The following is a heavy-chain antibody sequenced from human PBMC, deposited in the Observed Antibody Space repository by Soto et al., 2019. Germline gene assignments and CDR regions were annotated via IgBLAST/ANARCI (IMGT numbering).Heavy chain of an antibody. V-gene: IGHV1-69*01. Sequence: QVQLVQSGAEVKKPGSSVTVSCKASGGTFSSYAISWVRQAPGQGLEWMGGIIPIFGTANYAQKFQGRVKINANESTSTASMELSSLRSEDTAVYYCARGDGYNYGYFDYWGKGPLVTVSS. CDR3: ARGDGYNYGYFDY. J-gene: IGHJ4*02. CDR2: IIPIFGTA. D-gene: IGHD5-12*01. CDR1: GGTFSSYA.